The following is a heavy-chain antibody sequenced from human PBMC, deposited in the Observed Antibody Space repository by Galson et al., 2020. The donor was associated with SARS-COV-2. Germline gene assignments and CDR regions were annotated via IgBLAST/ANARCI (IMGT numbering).Heavy chain of an antibody. CDR3: ARGDYYYYGLDV. J-gene: IGHJ6*02. CDR2: LYSGGST. CDR1: GITVSTNY. V-gene: IGHV3-53*01. Sequence: GGSLRLSCAASGITVSTNYMHWVRQAPGTGLEWVSVLYSGGSTYYADSVKGRFTISRDNSKNTLVLQMNSLRAEDTAVYYCARGDYYYYGLDVWGQGTTVTVSS.